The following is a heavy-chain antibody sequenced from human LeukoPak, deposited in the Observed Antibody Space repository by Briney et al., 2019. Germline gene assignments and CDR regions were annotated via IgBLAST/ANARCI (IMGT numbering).Heavy chain of an antibody. CDR2: MNPNSGNT. CDR1: GYTFTSYA. V-gene: IGHV1-8*01. D-gene: IGHD3-10*01. Sequence: VASVKVSCKAFGYTFTSYAINGGRQATGQGLEWMGWMNPNSGNTGYAQKFQGRVTMTRTTSISTAYKELSSLRPEDTAVYYSARGYGSGSIPWGQGTLVTVST. J-gene: IGHJ5*02. CDR3: ARGYGSGSIP.